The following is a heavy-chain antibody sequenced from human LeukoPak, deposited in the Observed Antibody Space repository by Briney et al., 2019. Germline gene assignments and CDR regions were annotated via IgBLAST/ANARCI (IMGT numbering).Heavy chain of an antibody. V-gene: IGHV4-59*01. J-gene: IGHJ4*02. Sequence: SETLSLTCTVSGDSISHYYWSWIRQPPGKGLEWIASIDYSGSTNYNPSLKSRVSISIDTSKKQFSLKLNSVTAADTAVYYCAREASLVGAIIYWGQGTLVTVSS. D-gene: IGHD1-26*01. CDR3: AREASLVGAIIY. CDR2: IDYSGST. CDR1: GDSISHYY.